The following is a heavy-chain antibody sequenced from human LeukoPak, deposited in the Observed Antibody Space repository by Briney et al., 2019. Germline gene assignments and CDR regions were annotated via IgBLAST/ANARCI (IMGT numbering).Heavy chain of an antibody. D-gene: IGHD1-26*01. J-gene: IGHJ4*02. V-gene: IGHV1-69*08. CDR3: ARHSGSSSFDY. Sequence: SVKVSCKASGGTFSSYTISWVRQAPGQGLEWMGRIIPILGTANYAQKFQGRVTITADKSTSTAYMELSSLRSEDTAVYYCARHSGSSSFDYWGQGTLVTVSS. CDR1: GGTFSSYT. CDR2: IIPILGTA.